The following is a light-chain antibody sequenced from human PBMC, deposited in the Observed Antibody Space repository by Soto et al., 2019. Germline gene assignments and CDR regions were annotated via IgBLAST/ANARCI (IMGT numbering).Light chain of an antibody. CDR1: QSVRTT. J-gene: IGKJ1*01. CDR3: HQYYYLPPET. V-gene: IGKV3-15*01. CDR2: GAA. Sequence: SNSSATLSVSIGERATLSCRASQSVRTTLAWLQQKPGQAPRLLFFGAATRATGISARFSGSGSGTEFILTISILHSEDAAVYFCHQYYYLPPETFGQ.